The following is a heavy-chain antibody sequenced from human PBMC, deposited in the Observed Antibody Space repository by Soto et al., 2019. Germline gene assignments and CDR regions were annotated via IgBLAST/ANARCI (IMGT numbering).Heavy chain of an antibody. CDR3: VRSPDDSRYGLDV. CDR1: GYSFTDHY. V-gene: IGHV1-2*02. CDR2: INPNTGVT. D-gene: IGHD2-15*01. J-gene: IGHJ6*02. Sequence: QAQLVQSGADVKKPGASVKVSCKASGYSFTDHYMHWVRQAPGQGLEWLGWINPNTGVTHFAQQFQGRGTMTRDTSISTAYMQLTRLKSDDPAFYYFVRSPDDSRYGLDVWGQGPRVTVSS.